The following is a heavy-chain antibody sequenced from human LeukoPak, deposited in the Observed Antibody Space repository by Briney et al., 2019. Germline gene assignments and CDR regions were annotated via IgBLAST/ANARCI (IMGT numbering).Heavy chain of an antibody. CDR2: MNPNSGNT. D-gene: IGHD3-3*01. J-gene: IGHJ3*02. CDR1: GYTFTSYD. V-gene: IGHV1-8*01. Sequence: ASVKVSCKASGYTFTSYDINWVRQVTGQGLEWMGWMNPNSGNTGYAQKFQGRVTMTRNTSISTAYMELSSLRSEDTAVYYCARGATLRFLEWFHDAFDIWGQGTMVTVSS. CDR3: ARGATLRFLEWFHDAFDI.